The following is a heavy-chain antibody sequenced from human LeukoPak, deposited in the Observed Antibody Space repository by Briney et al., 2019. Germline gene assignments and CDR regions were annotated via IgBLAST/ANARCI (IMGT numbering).Heavy chain of an antibody. CDR2: IRNKANTYAT. Sequence: PGGSLRLSCAASGFIFSDSSMHWVRQASGKGLEGIGRIRNKANTYATTYAASVRGRFTISRDDSKNTAYLQMNSLKTEDTALYYCTRVTVVPFDYWGQGTLVTVSS. CDR1: GFIFSDSS. CDR3: TRVTVVPFDY. D-gene: IGHD4-23*01. V-gene: IGHV3-73*01. J-gene: IGHJ4*02.